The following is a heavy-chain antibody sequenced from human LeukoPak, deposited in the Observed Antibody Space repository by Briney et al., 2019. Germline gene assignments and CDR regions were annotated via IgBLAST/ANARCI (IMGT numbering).Heavy chain of an antibody. CDR1: GGSIRSYY. V-gene: IGHV4-59*12. Sequence: PSETLSLTCTVSGGSIRSYYWSWLRQPPGKGLEWIGYIYYSGSTNYNPSLKSRVTISLDTSKNQFSLKLNSVTAADTAVYYCARLSLRDYWGQGTLVTVSS. J-gene: IGHJ4*02. CDR2: IYYSGST. CDR3: ARLSLRDY.